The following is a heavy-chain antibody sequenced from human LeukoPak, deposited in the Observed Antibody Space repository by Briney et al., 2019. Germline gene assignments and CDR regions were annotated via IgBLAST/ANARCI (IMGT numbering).Heavy chain of an antibody. CDR2: IIPIFGTA. CDR1: GGTFSSYA. CDR3: ARLTYYYDSSGYLSDFYGMDV. J-gene: IGHJ6*02. D-gene: IGHD3-22*01. V-gene: IGHV1-69*13. Sequence: GASVKVSCTASGGTFSSYAISWVRQAPGQGLEWMGGIIPIFGTANYAQKFQGRVTITADESTSTAYMELSSLRSEDTAVYYCARLTYYYDSSGYLSDFYGMDVWGQGTTVTVSS.